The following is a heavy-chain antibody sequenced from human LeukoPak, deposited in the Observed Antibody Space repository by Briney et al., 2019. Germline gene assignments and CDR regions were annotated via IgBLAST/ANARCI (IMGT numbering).Heavy chain of an antibody. V-gene: IGHV3-15*01. D-gene: IGHD1-26*01. CDR2: IKSKTDGGTT. J-gene: IGHJ3*02. Sequence: PGGSLRLSCAASGFIFSNAWMSWVRQAPGKGLEWVGRIKSKTDGGTTDYAAPVKGRFTISRDDSKNTLYLQMNSLKTEDTAVYYCTTDHVDGRAFDIWGQGTMVTVSS. CDR3: TTDHVDGRAFDI. CDR1: GFIFSNAW.